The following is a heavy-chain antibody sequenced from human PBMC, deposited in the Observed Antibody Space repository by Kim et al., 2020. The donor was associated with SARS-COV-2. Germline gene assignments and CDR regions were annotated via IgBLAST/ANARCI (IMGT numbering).Heavy chain of an antibody. CDR3: ARGSGSYYYYFDY. Sequence: YSPSFQGHVTISADKSISTAYLQWSSLKASDTAMYYCARGSGSYYYYFDYWGQGTLVTVSS. D-gene: IGHD3-10*01. J-gene: IGHJ4*02. V-gene: IGHV5-10-1*01.